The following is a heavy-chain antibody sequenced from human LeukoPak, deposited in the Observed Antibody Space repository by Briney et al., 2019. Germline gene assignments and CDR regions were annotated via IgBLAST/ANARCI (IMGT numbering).Heavy chain of an antibody. CDR2: IYYDGST. V-gene: IGHV4-59*12. CDR1: GVSINDFY. CDR3: ARAEYGGNSDY. Sequence: SETLSLTCTVSGVSINDFYWTWIRQSPGNGLEWIGYIYYDGSTDYNPSLKSRVTISVDTSKNQFSLKLSSVTAADTAVYYCARAEYGGNSDYWGQGTLVTVSS. D-gene: IGHD4-23*01. J-gene: IGHJ4*02.